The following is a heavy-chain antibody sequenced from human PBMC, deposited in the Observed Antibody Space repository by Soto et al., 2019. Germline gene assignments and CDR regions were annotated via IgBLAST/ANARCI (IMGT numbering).Heavy chain of an antibody. CDR3: AISGWGIAAPAAYYYYGMDV. V-gene: IGHV5-51*01. CDR1: GYSFTSYW. J-gene: IGHJ6*02. CDR2: IYPGDSDT. D-gene: IGHD6-6*01. Sequence: GESLKISCKGSGYSFTSYWIGWVRQMPGKGLEWMGIIYPGDSDTRYSPSFQGQVTISADKSISTAYLQWSSLKASDTAMYYCAISGWGIAAPAAYYYYGMDVWGQGTTVTVSS.